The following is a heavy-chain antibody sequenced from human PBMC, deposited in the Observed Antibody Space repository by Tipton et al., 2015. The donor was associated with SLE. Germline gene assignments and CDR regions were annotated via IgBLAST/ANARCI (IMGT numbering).Heavy chain of an antibody. V-gene: IGHV5-51*03. CDR1: GYSFTNYW. Sequence: QSGPEVKKPGESLKISCKGSGYSFTNYWIGWVRQMPGRGLEWMGIIFPDDSDTRFAPSFQGKVTISVDKSINTAFLQWNTLEASDTAMYYCAKVRSGSFREAFDDWGQGTMVTVSS. CDR2: IFPDDSDT. D-gene: IGHD3-10*01. J-gene: IGHJ3*01. CDR3: AKVRSGSFREAFDD.